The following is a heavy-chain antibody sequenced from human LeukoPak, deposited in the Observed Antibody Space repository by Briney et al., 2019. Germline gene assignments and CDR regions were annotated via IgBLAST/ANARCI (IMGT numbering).Heavy chain of an antibody. J-gene: IGHJ6*02. V-gene: IGHV3-66*01. CDR1: GFTVSSNY. CDR3: AREDYGRSRYYYGMDV. Sequence: GGSLGLSCAASGFTVSSNYMSWVRQAPGKGLEWVSVIYSGGSTYYADSVKGRFTISRDNSKNTLYLQMNSLRAEDTAVYYCAREDYGRSRYYYGMDVWGQGTTVTVSS. CDR2: IYSGGST. D-gene: IGHD4-17*01.